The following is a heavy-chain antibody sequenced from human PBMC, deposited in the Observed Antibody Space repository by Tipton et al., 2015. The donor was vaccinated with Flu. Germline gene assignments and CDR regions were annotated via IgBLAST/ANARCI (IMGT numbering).Heavy chain of an antibody. CDR3: AGHDNPGLIDY. V-gene: IGHV4-59*08. Sequence: TLSLTCTVSGGSISSYYWSWIRQPPGKGLEWIGYIYYSGSTNYNPSLKSRVTISVDTSKNQFSLKLSSVTAADTAVYYCAGHDNPGLIDYWGQGTLVTVSS. D-gene: IGHD1-14*01. CDR1: GGSISSYY. J-gene: IGHJ4*02. CDR2: IYYSGST.